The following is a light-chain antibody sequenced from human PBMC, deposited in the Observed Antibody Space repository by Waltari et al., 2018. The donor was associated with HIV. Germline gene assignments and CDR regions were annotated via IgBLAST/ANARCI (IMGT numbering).Light chain of an antibody. J-gene: IGKJ1*01. CDR2: KAS. V-gene: IGKV1-5*03. CDR3: QQFSSFSGT. CDR1: QNISNL. Sequence: DIQMTQSPSTLSASVGDRVSFTCRASQNISNLLAWYQQKPGQAPKLLLYKASTLESGVPSRFSGSGSGTEFTLTISSLQPDDFATYFCQQFSSFSGTFGQGTKVEIK.